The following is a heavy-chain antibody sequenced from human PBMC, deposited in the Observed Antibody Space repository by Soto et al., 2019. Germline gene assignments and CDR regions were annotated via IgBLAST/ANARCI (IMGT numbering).Heavy chain of an antibody. V-gene: IGHV3-23*01. Sequence: EVQLLESGGGLVQPGGSLRLSCAASGFIFSDYALSWVRQATGKGLEWVSTISGSGGNTYYADSVIGRITASRDNSRNTLYLQMSSLSAEDTAVYYCAKGGNTNNNYYYYMDVWGRGTAVIVSS. CDR2: ISGSGGNT. CDR3: AKGGNTNNNYYYYMDV. D-gene: IGHD2-15*01. CDR1: GFIFSDYA. J-gene: IGHJ6*03.